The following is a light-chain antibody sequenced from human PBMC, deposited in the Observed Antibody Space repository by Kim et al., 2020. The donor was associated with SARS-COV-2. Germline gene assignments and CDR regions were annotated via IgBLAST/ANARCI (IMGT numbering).Light chain of an antibody. CDR2: EVS. CDR3: QQFHNYPYT. Sequence: TQLTQSPSSLSASVGDTVTITCRASQGIYTYLAWYQQEPGRAPKLLIYEVSTLRGGVPSRFSGSGSGRDFTLTISSLQPEDFATYYCQQFHNYPYTFGQGTKLEI. V-gene: IGKV1-9*01. CDR1: QGIYTY. J-gene: IGKJ2*01.